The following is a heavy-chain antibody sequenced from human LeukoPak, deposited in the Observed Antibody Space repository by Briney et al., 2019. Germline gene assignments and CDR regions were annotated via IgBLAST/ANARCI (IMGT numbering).Heavy chain of an antibody. V-gene: IGHV1-8*01. CDR3: ARGRAGVCSTSCRNWFDP. CDR2: MNPNSGNT. J-gene: IGHJ5*02. D-gene: IGHD2-2*01. Sequence: ASVKVSCKASGYTFTSYDINWVRQATGQGLEWMGWMNPNSGNTGYAQKFQGRVTMTRNTSISTAYMELSSLRSEDTAVYYCARGRAGVCSTSCRNWFDPWGQGTLVTVSS. CDR1: GYTFTSYD.